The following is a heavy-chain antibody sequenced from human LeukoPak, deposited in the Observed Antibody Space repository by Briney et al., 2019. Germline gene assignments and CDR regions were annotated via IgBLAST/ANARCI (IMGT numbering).Heavy chain of an antibody. V-gene: IGHV1-2*02. CDR2: INPNSGGT. J-gene: IGHJ4*02. CDR1: GYTFSKFG. Sequence: ASVKVSCKASGYTFSKFGNAWVRQAPGQGLEWMGWINPNSGGTNYAQKFQGRVTMTRDTSISTAYMELSRLRSDDTAVYYCARDYPYNWNDDFDYWGQGILVTVSS. D-gene: IGHD1-1*01. CDR3: ARDYPYNWNDDFDY.